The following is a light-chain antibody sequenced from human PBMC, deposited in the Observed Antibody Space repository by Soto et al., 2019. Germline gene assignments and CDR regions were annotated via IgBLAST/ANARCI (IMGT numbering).Light chain of an antibody. CDR3: CSYAGGYTWV. J-gene: IGLJ3*02. CDR1: SIDVGDYNY. Sequence: QSALTQPRSVSGSPGQSVTISCTGTSIDVGDYNYVSWYQHHPGKAPKLMVYDVSKRPSGVPDRFSGSKSGITASLTISGLQAEDEADYYCCSYAGGYTWVFGGGTKLTVL. V-gene: IGLV2-11*01. CDR2: DVS.